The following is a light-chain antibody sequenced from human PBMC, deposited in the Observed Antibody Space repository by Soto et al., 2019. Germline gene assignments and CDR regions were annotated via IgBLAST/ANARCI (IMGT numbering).Light chain of an antibody. CDR1: QSVSSY. J-gene: IGKJ4*01. CDR2: GAS. V-gene: IGKV3-11*01. CDR3: QQRSRWPLT. Sequence: EMVLTQSPVTLSLSPGERAALSCRASQSVSSYLAWYQQKRGQSPRLLIYGASYRAAGIPARFSGSGFGTDFTLTITSLEPEDYAVYFCQQRSRWPLTFGGGTKVDI.